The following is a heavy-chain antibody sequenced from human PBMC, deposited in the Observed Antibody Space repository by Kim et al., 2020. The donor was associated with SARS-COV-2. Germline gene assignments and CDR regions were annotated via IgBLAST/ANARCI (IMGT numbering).Heavy chain of an antibody. D-gene: IGHD3-22*01. CDR3: VKLGPYYYDSSGYYTLDY. CDR1: GFTFSSYA. J-gene: IGHJ4*02. Sequence: GGSLRLSCAASGFTFSSYAMSWVRQAPGKGLEWVSAISGSGGSTYYADSVKGRFTISRDNSKNTLYLQMNSLRAEDTAVYYCVKLGPYYYDSSGYYTLDYWGQGTLVTVSS. V-gene: IGHV3-23*01. CDR2: ISGSGGST.